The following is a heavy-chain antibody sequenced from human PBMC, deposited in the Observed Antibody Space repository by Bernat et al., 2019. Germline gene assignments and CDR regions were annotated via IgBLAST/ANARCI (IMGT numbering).Heavy chain of an antibody. J-gene: IGHJ3*02. V-gene: IGHV3-53*01. D-gene: IGHD3-16*01. CDR2: IYSGGST. CDR1: GFTVSSNY. CDR3: ARDSHRGLGAFDI. Sequence: EVQLVESGGGLIQPGGSLRLSCAASGFTVSSNYMSWVRQAPGKGLEWVSVIYSGGSTYYADSVKSRFTISRDNSKNTLYLQMSSLRAEDTAVYYCARDSHRGLGAFDIWGQGTMVTVSS.